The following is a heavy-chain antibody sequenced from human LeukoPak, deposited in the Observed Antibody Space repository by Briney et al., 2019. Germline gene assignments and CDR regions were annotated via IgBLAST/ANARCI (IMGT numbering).Heavy chain of an antibody. D-gene: IGHD2-15*01. Sequence: SETLSLTCAVYGGSFSGYYWSRIRQPPGKGLEWIGEINHSGSTNYNPSLKSRVTISVDTSKNQFSLKLSSVTAADTAVYYCARARSRYNWFDPWGQGTLVTVSS. CDR1: GGSFSGYY. J-gene: IGHJ5*02. CDR3: ARARSRYNWFDP. CDR2: INHSGST. V-gene: IGHV4-34*01.